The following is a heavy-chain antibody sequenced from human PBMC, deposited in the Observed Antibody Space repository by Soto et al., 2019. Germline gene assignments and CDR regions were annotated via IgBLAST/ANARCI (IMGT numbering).Heavy chain of an antibody. J-gene: IGHJ4*02. CDR3: AKDRDFWSGYFGPFDY. V-gene: IGHV3-23*01. CDR1: GFTFSSYA. D-gene: IGHD3-3*01. CDR2: ISTSGGST. Sequence: EVQLLESGGGLVQPGGSLRLSCAASGFTFSSYAMSWVRQAPGKGLEWVSGISTSGGSTHYADSVKGRFTISRDNSKNTLYLQMNSLRDEDTAVYYCAKDRDFWSGYFGPFDYWGQGTLVTVSS.